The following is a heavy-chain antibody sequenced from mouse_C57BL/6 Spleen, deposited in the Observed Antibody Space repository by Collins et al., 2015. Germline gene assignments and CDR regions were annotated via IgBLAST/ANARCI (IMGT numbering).Heavy chain of an antibody. D-gene: IGHD2-1*01. V-gene: IGHV1-64*01. J-gene: IGHJ2*01. CDR1: GYTFTSYW. Sequence: QVQLQQPGAELVKPGASVKLSCKASGYTFTSYWMHWVKQRPGQGLEWIGMIHPNXGSTNYNEKFKSKATLTVDKSSSTAYMQLSSLTSEDSVVYYCARYGNPYYFDYWGQGTTLTVSS. CDR3: ARYGNPYYFDY. CDR2: IHPNXGST.